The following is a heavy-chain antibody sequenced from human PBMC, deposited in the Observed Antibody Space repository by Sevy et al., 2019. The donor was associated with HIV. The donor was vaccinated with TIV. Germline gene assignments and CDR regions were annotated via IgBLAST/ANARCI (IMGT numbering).Heavy chain of an antibody. Sequence: SDTLSLTCAVYGGSFSGYYWSWIRQPPGKGLEWIGEINHSGSTNYNPSLKSRVTISVDTSKNQFSLMLSSVTAADTAVYYCARGRGLGIAVAPYYYYGIDVWGQGTTVTVSS. V-gene: IGHV4-34*01. CDR3: ARGRGLGIAVAPYYYYGIDV. CDR2: INHSGST. J-gene: IGHJ6*02. CDR1: GGSFSGYY. D-gene: IGHD6-19*01.